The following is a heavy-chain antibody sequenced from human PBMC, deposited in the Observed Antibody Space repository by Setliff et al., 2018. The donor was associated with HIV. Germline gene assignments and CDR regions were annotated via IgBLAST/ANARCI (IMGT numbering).Heavy chain of an antibody. CDR2: ITPFFRTP. CDR3: VGLWRGLWTTSPGDQYYGMDV. D-gene: IGHD3-3*01. J-gene: IGHJ6*02. Sequence: PSVKVSCKASGVNFNNYILSWVRQAPGEGLEWMGGITPFFRTPKYAQKFQGRVTISTDESTKTGYMELSSVTFADTAVYYCVGLWRGLWTTSPGDQYYGMDVWGQGTTVTVSS. V-gene: IGHV1-69*05. CDR1: GVNFNNYI.